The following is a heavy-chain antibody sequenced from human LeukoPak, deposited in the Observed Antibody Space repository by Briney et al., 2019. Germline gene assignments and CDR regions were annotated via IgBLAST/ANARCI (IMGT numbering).Heavy chain of an antibody. CDR2: IIPIFGTA. V-gene: IGHV1-69*05. CDR3: AREESRIYSNHETITGPFDY. J-gene: IGHJ4*02. CDR1: GGTFSSYA. D-gene: IGHD4-11*01. Sequence: SVKVSCKASGGTFSSYAISWVRQAPGQGLEWMGGIIPIFGTANYAQKFQGRVTITTDESTSTAYMELSSLRSEDTAVYYCAREESRIYSNHETITGPFDYWGQGTLVTVSS.